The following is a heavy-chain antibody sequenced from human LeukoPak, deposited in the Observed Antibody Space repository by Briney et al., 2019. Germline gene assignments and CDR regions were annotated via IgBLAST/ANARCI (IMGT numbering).Heavy chain of an antibody. CDR3: ASSSTLLDYYYYGMDV. D-gene: IGHD2-2*01. J-gene: IGHJ6*02. CDR1: GGSISSYY. CDR2: IYYSGNT. Sequence: SETLSLTCTVSGGSISSYYWSWIRQPPGRGLEWIGYIYYSGNTNYNPSLKSRVTISVDTSKNQFSLKLSSVTAADTAVYYCASSSTLLDYYYYGMDVWGQGTTVTVPS. V-gene: IGHV4-59*01.